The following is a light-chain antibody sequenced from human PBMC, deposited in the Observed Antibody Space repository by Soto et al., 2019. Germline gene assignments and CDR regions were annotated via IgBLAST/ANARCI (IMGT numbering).Light chain of an antibody. Sequence: EIVMTQSPATVSVSPGERATLSCRASQSVSSDLAWYQQKPGQAPRLLIYGASTRATGIPATFSGSGSGTEFTLTISSLQSADFAVYYCQQYDNWPWTFGQGTKVEIK. CDR3: QQYDNWPWT. J-gene: IGKJ1*01. V-gene: IGKV3D-15*01. CDR2: GAS. CDR1: QSVSSD.